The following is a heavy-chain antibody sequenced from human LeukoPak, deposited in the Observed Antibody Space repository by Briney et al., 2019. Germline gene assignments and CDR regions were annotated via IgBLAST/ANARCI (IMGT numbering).Heavy chain of an antibody. CDR3: AKVAARRHYYYYMDV. J-gene: IGHJ6*03. CDR2: ISWNSGSI. V-gene: IGHV3-9*03. D-gene: IGHD6-6*01. CDR1: GFTFSSYA. Sequence: GGSLRLSCAASGFTFSSYAMHWVRQAPGKGLEWVSGISWNSGSIGYADSVKGRFTISRDNAKNSLYLQMNSLRAEDMALYYCAKVAARRHYYYYMDVWGKGTTVTVSS.